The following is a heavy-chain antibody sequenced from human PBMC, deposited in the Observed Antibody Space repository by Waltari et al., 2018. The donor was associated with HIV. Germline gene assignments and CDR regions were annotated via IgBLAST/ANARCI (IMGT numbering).Heavy chain of an antibody. D-gene: IGHD1-26*01. J-gene: IGHJ3*01. CDR3: AWEQKSDLDD. V-gene: IGHV3-15*06. CDR1: GFGFRDAW. Sequence: EVQLVESGGDVVRPGRSLRLSCAASGFGFRDAWMTWGRQTPGKALEWSGTIKSEARVLTTNYAPVLKRRITISRDDSKEMSYLQLDNLKTENTAIYYCAWEQKSDLDDWGQGTKVTVSS. CDR2: IKSEARVLTT.